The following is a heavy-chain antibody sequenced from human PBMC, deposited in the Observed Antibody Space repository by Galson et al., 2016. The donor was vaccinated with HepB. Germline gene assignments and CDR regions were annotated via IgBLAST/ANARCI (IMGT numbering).Heavy chain of an antibody. CDR2: IYWDDDK. Sequence: PALVKPTQTLTLTCDVSGFPVTTSGVGVGWIRQPPRKALEWLALIYWDDDKGYSPSLKNGVTITKDSSKNQVVLTLTNMDPADTATYYCVTRELYYFANWGQGILVTFSS. V-gene: IGHV2-5*02. CDR3: VTRELYYFAN. J-gene: IGHJ4*02. D-gene: IGHD3-10*01. CDR1: GFPVTTSGVG.